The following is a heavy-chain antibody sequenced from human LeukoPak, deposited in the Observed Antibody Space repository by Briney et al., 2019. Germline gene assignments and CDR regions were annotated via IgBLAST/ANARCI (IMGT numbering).Heavy chain of an antibody. V-gene: IGHV3-23*01. D-gene: IGHD3-16*01. CDR3: ARGATFGGTQGAYYYGMDV. CDR1: GFTFSSYA. J-gene: IGHJ6*02. CDR2: ISGSGGST. Sequence: PGGSLRLSCAASGFTFSSYAMSWVRQAPGKGLEWVSAISGSGGSTYYADSVKGRFTISRDNSKNTLYLQMNSLRAEDTAVYYCARGATFGGTQGAYYYGMDVWGQGTTVTVSS.